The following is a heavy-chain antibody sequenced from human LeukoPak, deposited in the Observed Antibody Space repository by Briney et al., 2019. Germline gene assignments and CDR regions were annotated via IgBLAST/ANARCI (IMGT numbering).Heavy chain of an antibody. CDR1: SGSNNKFY. D-gene: IGHD3-22*01. CDR2: IYYSGST. Sequence: PSETLSLTCSVSSGSNNKFYWSWIRQPPGKGLEWIGYIYYSGSTNYNPSLQSRVTISVDTSKSQFYLKLNSVTAADTAVYYCARGGAYYYGSSGYYPPFDYWGQGTLVTVSS. V-gene: IGHV4-59*01. J-gene: IGHJ4*02. CDR3: ARGGAYYYGSSGYYPPFDY.